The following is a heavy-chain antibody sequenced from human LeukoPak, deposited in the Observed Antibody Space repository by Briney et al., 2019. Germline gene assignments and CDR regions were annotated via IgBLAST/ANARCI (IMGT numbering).Heavy chain of an antibody. Sequence: GGSLRLSCAASGFYFSSYGMHWVRQAPGKGLEWVAVIWYDGSNKYYADSVKGRFTISRDNSKNTLYLQMNSLRAEDTAVYYCARARTAYYYDSSGSQGGWFDPWGQGTLVTVSS. CDR3: ARARTAYYYDSSGSQGGWFDP. CDR2: IWYDGSNK. D-gene: IGHD3-22*01. V-gene: IGHV3-33*01. CDR1: GFYFSSYG. J-gene: IGHJ5*02.